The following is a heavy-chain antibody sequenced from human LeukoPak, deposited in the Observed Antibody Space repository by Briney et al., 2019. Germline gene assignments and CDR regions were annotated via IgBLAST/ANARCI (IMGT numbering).Heavy chain of an antibody. CDR1: GFTFSSYA. J-gene: IGHJ4*02. Sequence: GGSLRLSCAASGFTFSSYAMHWVRQAPGKGLEWVAVISYDGSNKYYADSVKGRFTISRDNSKNTLYLQMNSLRAEDTAVYYCARATWRQSFDYWGQGTLVTVSS. CDR3: ARATWRQSFDY. CDR2: ISYDGSNK. V-gene: IGHV3-30*04.